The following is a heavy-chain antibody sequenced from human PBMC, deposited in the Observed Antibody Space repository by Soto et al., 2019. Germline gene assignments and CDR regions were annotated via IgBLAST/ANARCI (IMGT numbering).Heavy chain of an antibody. CDR3: ASSPLTPFDY. J-gene: IGHJ4*02. Sequence: EVQLVESGGGLVQPGGSLRLSCAASGFTFNNYWMHWVRQAPGKGLVWVLRINSDGSSTSYADSVKGRFTISRDNAKNTLYLQMNSLRAEDTAVYYCASSPLTPFDYWGQGTLVTVSS. CDR2: INSDGSST. CDR1: GFTFNNYW. D-gene: IGHD7-27*01. V-gene: IGHV3-74*01.